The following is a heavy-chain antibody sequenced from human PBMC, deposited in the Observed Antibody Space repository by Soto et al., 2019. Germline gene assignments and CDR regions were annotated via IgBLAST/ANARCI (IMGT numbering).Heavy chain of an antibody. J-gene: IGHJ4*02. D-gene: IGHD2-21*01. CDR1: GFTFSSYG. V-gene: IGHV3-33*06. Sequence: QVQPVESGGGVVQPGRSLRLSCAASGFTFSSYGIHWVRQAPGKGLEWVARIWYDGSKKYYADSVKGRFTISRDNSKNTLYLEMNSLRAEDTALYYCAKDLWGPDYWGQGTLVTVSA. CDR2: IWYDGSKK. CDR3: AKDLWGPDY.